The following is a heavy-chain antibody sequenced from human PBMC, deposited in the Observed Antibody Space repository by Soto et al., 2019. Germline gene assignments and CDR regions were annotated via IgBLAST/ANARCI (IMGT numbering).Heavy chain of an antibody. D-gene: IGHD6-19*01. CDR3: GRGGLAVSGTYDY. Sequence: VQLVQSGAEVKESGASVKVSCKASGYTFINYGVAWVRRAPGQGPEWMGWISASNGDTKYAQNLQNRVSMTTDTSTNPAYMELRSLRPDDRAISFCGRGGLAVSGTYDYWGQGTLVTVSS. V-gene: IGHV1-18*01. CDR1: GYTFINYG. J-gene: IGHJ4*02. CDR2: ISASNGDT.